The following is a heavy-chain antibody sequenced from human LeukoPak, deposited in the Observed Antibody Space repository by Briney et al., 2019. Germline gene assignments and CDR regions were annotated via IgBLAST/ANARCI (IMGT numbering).Heavy chain of an antibody. Sequence: GGSLRLSCAASGFTFRSYGMHLVRQAPGKGLEWVAFIRYDGSIQYYADSVKSRFSISRDNSNNTLYLQMNSLGAEDTAVYFCAKGYGESHFDSWGQGTLVTVSS. CDR2: IRYDGSIQ. V-gene: IGHV3-30*02. CDR1: GFTFRSYG. CDR3: AKGYGESHFDS. D-gene: IGHD5-18*01. J-gene: IGHJ4*02.